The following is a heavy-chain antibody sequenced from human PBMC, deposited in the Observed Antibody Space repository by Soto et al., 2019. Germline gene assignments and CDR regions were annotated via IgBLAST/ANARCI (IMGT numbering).Heavy chain of an antibody. CDR3: ARVRTNWNLRDTYRRLGA. V-gene: IGHV1-18*01. CDR2: ISDDNGNI. D-gene: IGHD3-16*02. Sequence: VKVSCKVAGYSFSRYGLTWVRQDTGQGLEWMGWISDDNGNIEYAQKFQGRVIMTTDTSSSTAYMEVRNLRSDDTAVYYCARVRTNWNLRDTYRRLGAWGQGTTLTVSS. J-gene: IGHJ6*02. CDR1: GYSFSRYG.